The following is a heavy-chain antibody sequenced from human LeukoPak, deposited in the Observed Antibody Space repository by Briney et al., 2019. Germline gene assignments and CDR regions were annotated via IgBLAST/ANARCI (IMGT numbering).Heavy chain of an antibody. V-gene: IGHV1-24*01. Sequence: ASVKVSCKVSGYTLTELSMHWVRQAPGKGLEWMGGFDPEDGETIYAQKFQGRVTMTEDTSTDTAYMELSSLRSEDTAVYYCARLGLGYYYMDVWGKGTTVTVSS. D-gene: IGHD4-11*01. J-gene: IGHJ6*03. CDR3: ARLGLGYYYMDV. CDR1: GYTLTELS. CDR2: FDPEDGET.